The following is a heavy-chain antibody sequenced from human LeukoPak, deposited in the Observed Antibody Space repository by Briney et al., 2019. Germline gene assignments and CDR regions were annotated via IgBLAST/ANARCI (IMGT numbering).Heavy chain of an antibody. CDR1: GFTFDDYA. Sequence: PGGSLRLSCAASGFTFDDYAMHWVRQTPGKGLEWVSGISWDSGTIGYAASVKGRFTISRDNAKNSLYLQLNSLRPEDTALYYCAKDILYGFDAFDIWGQGTLVTVSS. CDR3: AKDILYGFDAFDI. D-gene: IGHD3-10*01. V-gene: IGHV3-9*01. CDR2: ISWDSGTI. J-gene: IGHJ3*02.